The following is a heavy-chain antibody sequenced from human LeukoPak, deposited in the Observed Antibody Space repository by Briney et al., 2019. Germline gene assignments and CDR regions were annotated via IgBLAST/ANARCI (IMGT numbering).Heavy chain of an antibody. J-gene: IGHJ4*02. CDR2: IYTSGST. CDR1: GGSISSGSYY. D-gene: IGHD6-13*01. V-gene: IGHV4-61*02. Sequence: SQTLSLTCTVSGGSISSGSYYWSWIRQPAGKGLEWIGRIYTSGSTNYNPSLKSRVTISVDTSKNQFSLKLSSVTAADTAVYYCARDYSSLKSSYFDYWGQGTLVTVSS. CDR3: ARDYSSLKSSYFDY.